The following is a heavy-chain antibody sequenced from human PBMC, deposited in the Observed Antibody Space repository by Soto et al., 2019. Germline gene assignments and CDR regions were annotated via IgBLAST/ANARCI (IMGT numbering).Heavy chain of an antibody. Sequence: DVQLLESGGALVQPGEPLRLSCAASGFTFEKYWMTWDRQAPGTGLELVANIKEDGSDKTYVDSVKGRFTVSRDNTXDFXFLQXNSLRDEDTAVYYCARGRSTDYWGQGTLVIVSS. CDR3: ARGRSTDY. J-gene: IGHJ4*02. CDR1: GFTFEKYW. CDR2: IKEDGSDK. V-gene: IGHV3-7*01.